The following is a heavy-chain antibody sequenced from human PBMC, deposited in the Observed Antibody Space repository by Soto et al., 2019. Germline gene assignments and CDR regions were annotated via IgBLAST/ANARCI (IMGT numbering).Heavy chain of an antibody. D-gene: IGHD3-9*01. CDR1: GGSVSSGAYY. J-gene: IGHJ4*02. Sequence: NPSETLSLTCAVSGGSVSSGAYYWSWIRQHPGKGLEWVGYTHYGGNTYYNPSLKSRVTVAVDTSKNQVSLQMTSVTAADTAVYYCARGRYYDIVTGYFSFLDYWGQGTLVTVSS. CDR3: ARGRYYDIVTGYFSFLDY. V-gene: IGHV4-31*11. CDR2: THYGGNT.